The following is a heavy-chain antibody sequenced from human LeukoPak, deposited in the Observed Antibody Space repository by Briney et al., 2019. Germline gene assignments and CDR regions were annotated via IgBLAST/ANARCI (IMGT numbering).Heavy chain of an antibody. D-gene: IGHD1/OR15-1a*01. CDR1: GYTFTSYG. V-gene: IGHV1-18*01. CDR2: ISAYNGNT. CDR3: ARAVRITGTSAQYYSYYGMDV. J-gene: IGHJ6*02. Sequence: ASVKVSCKASGYTFTSYGISWVRQAPGQGLEWMGWISAYNGNTNYAQKLQGRVTITTDTSTSTAYMALRSLRSDDTAVYYCARAVRITGTSAQYYSYYGMDVWGQGTTVNVSS.